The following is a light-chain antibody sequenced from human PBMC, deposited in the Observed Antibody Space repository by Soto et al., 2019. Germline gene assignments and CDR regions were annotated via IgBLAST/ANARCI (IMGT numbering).Light chain of an antibody. Sequence: QSVLTQPPSVSGAPGQRVTISCTGSSYNIWAGYDVHWYQQLPGTAPKLLIYGKNNRPSGVPDRFSGSQSVTSASLAITGLQAEDEADYYCQSYDRSLSGWVFGGGTKLTVL. CDR1: SYNIWAGYD. V-gene: IGLV1-40*01. CDR2: GKN. J-gene: IGLJ3*02. CDR3: QSYDRSLSGWV.